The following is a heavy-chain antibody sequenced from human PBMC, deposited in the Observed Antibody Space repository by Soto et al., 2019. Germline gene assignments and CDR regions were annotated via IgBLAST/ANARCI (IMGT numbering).Heavy chain of an antibody. Sequence: PSETLSLTGTVSCVSISSYYWNWIRQPPGKGLEWIGYIYYSGTTNYNPSLKSRVTISVDTSKNQFSLKLSSVTAADTAVYYCTRAYSGYAAVDYWGQGTLVTVSS. J-gene: IGHJ4*02. CDR2: IYYSGTT. CDR3: TRAYSGYAAVDY. CDR1: CVSISSYY. V-gene: IGHV4-59*01. D-gene: IGHD5-12*01.